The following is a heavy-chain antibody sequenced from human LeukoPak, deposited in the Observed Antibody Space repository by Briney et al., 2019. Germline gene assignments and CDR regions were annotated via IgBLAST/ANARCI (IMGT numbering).Heavy chain of an antibody. CDR1: GFTVSNYY. CDR3: ARDGGTSGIDF. V-gene: IGHV3-53*01. Sequence: PGGSLRLSCAASGFTVSNYYMTWVRQAPEKGLEWVSTIYSGGRTYYTDSVKGRFTISRDNSKTALYLQMNSLRSEDTALYYCARDGGTSGIDFWGQGTLVTVSS. J-gene: IGHJ4*02. D-gene: IGHD2-2*01. CDR2: IYSGGRT.